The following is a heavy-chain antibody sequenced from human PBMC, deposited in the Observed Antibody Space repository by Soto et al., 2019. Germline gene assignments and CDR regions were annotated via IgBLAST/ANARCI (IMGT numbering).Heavy chain of an antibody. D-gene: IGHD1-1*01. CDR1: GGSISSGGYS. V-gene: IGHV4-30-2*01. CDR2: IYHSGST. Sequence: QLQLQESGSGLVKPSQTLSLTCAVSGGSISSGGYSWSWIRQPPGKGLEWIGYIYHSGSTYYNPSLKRRVTISVDRSKTQFSLKLSSVTAADTAVYYCARETTPGWFDPWGQGTLVTVSS. J-gene: IGHJ5*02. CDR3: ARETTPGWFDP.